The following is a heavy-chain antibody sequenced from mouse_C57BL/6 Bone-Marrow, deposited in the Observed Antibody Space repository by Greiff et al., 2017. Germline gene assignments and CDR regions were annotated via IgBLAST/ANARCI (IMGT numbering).Heavy chain of an antibody. D-gene: IGHD1-2*01. CDR2: IDPENGDT. J-gene: IGHJ2*01. CDR1: GFNIKDDY. CDR3: TTTAHYFDY. V-gene: IGHV14-4*01. Sequence: EVQGVESGAELVRPGASVKLSCTASGFNIKDDYMHWVKQRPEQGLEWIGWIDPENGDTEYASKFQGKATITADTSSNTAYLQLSSLTSEDTAVYYCTTTAHYFDYWGQGTTLTVSS.